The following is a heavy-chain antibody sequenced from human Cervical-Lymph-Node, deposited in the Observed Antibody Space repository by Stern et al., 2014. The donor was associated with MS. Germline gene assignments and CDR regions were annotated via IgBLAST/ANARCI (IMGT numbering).Heavy chain of an antibody. CDR3: ARVAMTSLDY. CDR1: GYTFTSYY. CDR2: INHSGGST. Sequence: VQLVESEAEVKKPGASVRVSCKASGYTFTSYYIHWVRQAPGHGLECMGIINHSGGSTSYAQTFQGRLTMTRGKSPSTVSMELSSLRSEDTSVYYCARVAMTSLDYWGQGTLVTVSS. J-gene: IGHJ4*02. V-gene: IGHV1-46*03.